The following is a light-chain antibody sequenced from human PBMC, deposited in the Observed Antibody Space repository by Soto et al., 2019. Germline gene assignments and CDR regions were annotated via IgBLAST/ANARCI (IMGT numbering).Light chain of an antibody. CDR1: QSVSSY. Sequence: EIVLTQSPATLSLSPGERATLSCRASQSVSSYLAWYQQKPGQAPRLLIYHASNRATGIPARFSGSGSGTDFTLTISSLEPEDFALYYCQQRSNWPPLTFGGGTKVEIK. V-gene: IGKV3-11*01. CDR2: HAS. J-gene: IGKJ4*01. CDR3: QQRSNWPPLT.